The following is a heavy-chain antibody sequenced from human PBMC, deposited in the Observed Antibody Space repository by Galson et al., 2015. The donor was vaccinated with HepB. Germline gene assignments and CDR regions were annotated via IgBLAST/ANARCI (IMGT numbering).Heavy chain of an antibody. J-gene: IGHJ6*02. CDR1: GFTFSSYS. CDR3: ARGGRVVVVPAANYYYYYGMDV. CDR2: ISSSSSYI. Sequence: SLRLSCAASGFTFSSYSMNWVRQAPGKGLEWVSSISSSSSYIYYADSVKGRFTISRDNAKNSLYLQMNSLRAEDTAVYYCARGGRVVVVPAANYYYYYGMDVWGQGTTVTVSS. V-gene: IGHV3-21*01. D-gene: IGHD2-2*01.